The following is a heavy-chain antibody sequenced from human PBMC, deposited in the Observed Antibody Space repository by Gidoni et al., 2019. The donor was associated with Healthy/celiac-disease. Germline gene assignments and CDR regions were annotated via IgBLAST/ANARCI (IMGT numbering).Heavy chain of an antibody. Sequence: QVQLVQSGAEVKKPGASVKVSCKASGYTFTGYYMHWVRQAPGQGLEWMGWINPNSGGTNYAQKFQGWVTMTRDTSISTAYMELSRLRSDDTAVYYCARGGYYDSSGPHWFDPWGQGTLVTVSS. CDR2: INPNSGGT. V-gene: IGHV1-2*04. J-gene: IGHJ5*02. CDR3: ARGGYYDSSGPHWFDP. D-gene: IGHD3-22*01. CDR1: GYTFTGYY.